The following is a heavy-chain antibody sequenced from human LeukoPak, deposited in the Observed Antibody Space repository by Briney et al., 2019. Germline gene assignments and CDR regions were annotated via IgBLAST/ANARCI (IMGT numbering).Heavy chain of an antibody. CDR2: IYTSGST. CDR3: ARVRSITMVRGVFLFDP. J-gene: IGHJ5*02. V-gene: IGHV4-61*02. Sequence: SETLSLTCTVSGGSISSGSYYWSWIRQPAGKGLEWIGRIYTSGSTNYSPSLKSRVTISVDTSKNQFSLKLSSVTAADTAVYYCARVRSITMVRGVFLFDPWGQGTLVTVSS. D-gene: IGHD3-10*01. CDR1: GGSISSGSYY.